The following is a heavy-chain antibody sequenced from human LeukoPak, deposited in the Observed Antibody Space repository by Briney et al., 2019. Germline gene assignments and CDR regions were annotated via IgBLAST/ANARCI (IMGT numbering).Heavy chain of an antibody. D-gene: IGHD3-3*01. Sequence: GGSLRLSCAASGFAFSTCAMSWVRQAPGKGLEWVSSISGSGGSTYYADSVKGRFSIPRDNSKNTVYLEMNSLRAEDTALYYCAKGGQNFDFWRFDYWGQGTLVPVSS. J-gene: IGHJ4*02. V-gene: IGHV3-23*01. CDR1: GFAFSTCA. CDR2: ISGSGGST. CDR3: AKGGQNFDFWRFDY.